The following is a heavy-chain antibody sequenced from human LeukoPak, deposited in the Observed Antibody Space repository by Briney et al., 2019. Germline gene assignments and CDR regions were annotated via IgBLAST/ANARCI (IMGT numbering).Heavy chain of an antibody. CDR2: INHSGSA. CDR3: ARVSCSGGSCYSFHYFDY. V-gene: IGHV4-34*01. Sequence: PPETLSLTCAVYGGSFSGYYWSWIRQPPGKGLEWIGEINHSGSANYNPSLKSRVTISVDTSKNQFSLKLSSVTAADTAVYYCARVSCSGGSCYSFHYFDYWGQGTLVTVSS. CDR1: GGSFSGYY. D-gene: IGHD2-15*01. J-gene: IGHJ4*02.